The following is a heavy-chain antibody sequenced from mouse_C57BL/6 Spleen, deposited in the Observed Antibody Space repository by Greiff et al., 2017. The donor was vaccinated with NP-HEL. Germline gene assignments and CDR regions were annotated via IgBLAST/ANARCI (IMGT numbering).Heavy chain of an antibody. CDR2: LNPGSGGT. CDR1: GYAFTNYL. D-gene: IGHD2-2*01. J-gene: IGHJ2*01. CDR3: ARSGYRGYFDY. Sequence: QVQLQQSGAELVRPGTSVKVSCKASGYAFTNYLIEWVKQRPGQGLEWIGVLNPGSGGTNYNEKFKGKATLTAYKSSSTAYMQLSSLTSEDSAVYFCARSGYRGYFDYWGQGTTLTVSS. V-gene: IGHV1-54*01.